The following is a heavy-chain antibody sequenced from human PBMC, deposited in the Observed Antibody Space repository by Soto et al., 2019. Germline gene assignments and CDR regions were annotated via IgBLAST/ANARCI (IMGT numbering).Heavy chain of an antibody. CDR3: ARDGGPTPDYYYGMDV. Sequence: GASVKDTCKASGGTFSSYAISWVRQAPGQGLEWVGGIIPIFGTANYAQKFQGRVTITADESTSTAYMELSSLGSEDTAVYYCARDGGPTPDYYYGMDVWGQGTKVTV. CDR2: IIPIFGTA. D-gene: IGHD2-15*01. J-gene: IGHJ6*02. V-gene: IGHV1-69*13. CDR1: GGTFSSYA.